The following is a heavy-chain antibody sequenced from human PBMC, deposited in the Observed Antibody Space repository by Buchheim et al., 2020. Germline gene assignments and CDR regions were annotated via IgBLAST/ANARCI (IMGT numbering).Heavy chain of an antibody. J-gene: IGHJ4*02. CDR3: ARDYYGVDY. CDR2: INSDGSDS. CDR1: GFIFSNYW. D-gene: IGHD3-10*01. V-gene: IGHV3-74*01. Sequence: EVQLVESGGGLVQPGGSLRLSCAASGFIFSNYWMHWVRQAPGKGLVWVSQINSDGSDSTYADSVKGRFTISRDNAKNTLYLQMNSLRGDDTAVYYCARDYYGVDYWGQGTL.